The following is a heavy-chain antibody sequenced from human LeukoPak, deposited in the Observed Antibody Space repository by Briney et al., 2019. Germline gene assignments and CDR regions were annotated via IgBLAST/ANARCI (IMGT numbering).Heavy chain of an antibody. J-gene: IGHJ5*02. CDR2: ISGSGGST. D-gene: IGHD6-19*01. V-gene: IGHV3-23*01. CDR3: AKDRVAVARRGFDP. Sequence: AISGSGGSTYYADSVKGRFTISRDNSKNTLYLQMNSLRAEDTAVYYCAKDRVAVARRGFDPWGQGTLVTVSS.